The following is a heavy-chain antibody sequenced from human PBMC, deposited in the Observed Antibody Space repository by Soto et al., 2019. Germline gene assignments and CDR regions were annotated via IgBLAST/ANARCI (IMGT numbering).Heavy chain of an antibody. V-gene: IGHV3-74*03. D-gene: IGHD1-26*01. CDR1: GFTFSGHW. CDR3: ARGRGTYYADS. CDR2: IDTDGSTGGT. Sequence: LRLSCEASGFTFSGHWMHWVRRAPGKGLVWVSHIDTDGSTGGTSYADSVKGRFTVSRDDSNDRLYLQMNDLRVEDTAVYYCARGRGTYYADSWGQGTLVTVSS. J-gene: IGHJ4*02.